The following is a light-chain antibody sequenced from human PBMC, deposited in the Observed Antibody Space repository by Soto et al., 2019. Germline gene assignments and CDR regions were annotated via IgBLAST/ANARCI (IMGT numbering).Light chain of an antibody. Sequence: DIQMTQSPSTLSASVGDRVTITCRASQSISSWLAWYQQKPGKAPKLLIYDVSSLKSGVPSRFSGSGSGTEFTLPISRLQPDDYATYHCQQYNNHPRTFGQGTKVEFK. CDR3: QQYNNHPRT. CDR1: QSISSW. CDR2: DVS. V-gene: IGKV1-5*01. J-gene: IGKJ1*01.